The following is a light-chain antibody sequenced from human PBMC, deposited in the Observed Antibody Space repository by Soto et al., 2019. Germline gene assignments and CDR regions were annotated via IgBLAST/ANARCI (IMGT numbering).Light chain of an antibody. J-gene: IGKJ4*01. V-gene: IGKV1-39*01. CDR3: QQSYSNPLVT. CDR1: QSIRSH. Sequence: DIQMTQSPSSLSASVGDIVTITCRASQSIRSHLNWYQQKPGKGPKLLIYTASSLQSGVPSRFSGSGSGTDFTLIISSLQPEDFANYYCQQSYSNPLVTFGGGTKVDIK. CDR2: TAS.